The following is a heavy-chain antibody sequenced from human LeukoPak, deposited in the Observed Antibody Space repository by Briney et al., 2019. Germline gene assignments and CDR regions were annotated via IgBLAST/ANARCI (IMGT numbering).Heavy chain of an antibody. CDR2: ISSSGSTI. V-gene: IGHV3-48*03. Sequence: GGSLRLSCAASGFTFSNYEMNWVRQAPGKGLEWVSYISSSGSTIYYAASVKGRFTISKDNAKNSLYLQMNSLRAEDTAVYYCAGNYFDSGGPIDYWGQGTLVTVSS. CDR3: AGNYFDSGGPIDY. J-gene: IGHJ4*02. D-gene: IGHD3-22*01. CDR1: GFTFSNYE.